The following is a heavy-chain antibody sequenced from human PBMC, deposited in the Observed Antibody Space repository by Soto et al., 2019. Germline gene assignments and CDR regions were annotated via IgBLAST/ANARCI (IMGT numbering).Heavy chain of an antibody. Sequence: ETLSLTCDVSGYSISSGYYWGWIRQPPGKGLEWIGSIYHTGRTYYNLSLKRRVTISVDTSNNQFSLKLSSVTAADTAVYYCARDFPYCTTTNCQGWFDPWGQGTLVTVS. D-gene: IGHD2-2*01. CDR2: IYHTGRT. CDR1: GYSISSGYY. J-gene: IGHJ5*02. CDR3: ARDFPYCTTTNCQGWFDP. V-gene: IGHV4-38-2*02.